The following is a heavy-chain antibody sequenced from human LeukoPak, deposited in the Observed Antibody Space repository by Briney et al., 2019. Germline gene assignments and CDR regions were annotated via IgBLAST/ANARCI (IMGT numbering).Heavy chain of an antibody. J-gene: IGHJ4*02. V-gene: IGHV3-7*01. D-gene: IGHD3-3*01. CDR2: IKQDGSEK. Sequence: GGSLRLSCAASGFTFSSYWMSWVRQAPGKGLEWVANIKQDGSEKYYVDYVKVRFTISRDNTKNSLYLQMNSLRAEDTAVYYCARGPDVLRFLEWLCAFDYWGQGTLVTVSS. CDR1: GFTFSSYW. CDR3: ARGPDVLRFLEWLCAFDY.